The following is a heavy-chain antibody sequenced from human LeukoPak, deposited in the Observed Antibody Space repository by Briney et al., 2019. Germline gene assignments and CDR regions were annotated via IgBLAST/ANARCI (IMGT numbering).Heavy chain of an antibody. D-gene: IGHD3-10*01. Sequence: AGSVTVSCTASGYTFTSYDMNWVRQATGKGLEWMGWMYPNRGNTGYAHTVKGRVTMTRNTSINTAYMQMTSLRPEDAAVYYCAIRYGSGEKYYYWYMDVWGEGATVTVSS. CDR3: AIRYGSGEKYYYWYMDV. J-gene: IGHJ6*03. V-gene: IGHV1-8*01. CDR1: GYTFTSYD. CDR2: MYPNRGNT.